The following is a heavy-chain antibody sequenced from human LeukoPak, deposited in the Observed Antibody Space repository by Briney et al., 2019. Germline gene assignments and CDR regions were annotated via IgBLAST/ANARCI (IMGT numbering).Heavy chain of an antibody. CDR3: ASGGWRGDD. CDR1: GFTFSDYY. V-gene: IGHV3-7*01. CDR2: IKQDGSEK. D-gene: IGHD6-19*01. Sequence: GGSLRLSCAASGFTFSDYYMSWIRQAPGKGLEWVANIKQDGSEKYYVDSVKGRFTISRDNAKNSLYLQMNSLRAEDTAVYYCASGGWRGDDWGQGTLVTVSS. J-gene: IGHJ4*02.